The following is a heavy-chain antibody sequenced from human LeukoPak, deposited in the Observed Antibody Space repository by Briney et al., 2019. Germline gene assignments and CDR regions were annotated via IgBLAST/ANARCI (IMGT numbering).Heavy chain of an antibody. V-gene: IGHV1-69*04. CDR2: IIPILGIA. CDR1: GYTFTGYY. D-gene: IGHD3-22*01. CDR3: ARVVSSGSLDY. J-gene: IGHJ4*02. Sequence: SVKVSCKASGYTFTGYYMHWVRQAPGQGLEWMGRIIPILGIANYAQKFQGRVTITADKSTSTAYMELSSLRSEDTAVYYCARVVSSGSLDYWGQGTLVTVSS.